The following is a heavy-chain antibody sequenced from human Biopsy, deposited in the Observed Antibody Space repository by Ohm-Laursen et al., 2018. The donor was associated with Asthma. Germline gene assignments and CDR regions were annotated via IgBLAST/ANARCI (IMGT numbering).Heavy chain of an antibody. J-gene: IGHJ5*02. V-gene: IGHV2-5*02. CDR3: ALSQDSGFDDHSPSWFDP. Sequence: TQTLTLTCSFSGFSLRTPGVGGGWIRQSPVKALEWLALIYWDDYNLFRPSLKRRLTITKDPSKNQVVLTMTKMDPVDSGTYYCALSQDSGFDDHSPSWFDPWGQGTLVTVSS. CDR1: GFSLRTPGVG. D-gene: IGHD3-9*01. CDR2: IYWDDYN.